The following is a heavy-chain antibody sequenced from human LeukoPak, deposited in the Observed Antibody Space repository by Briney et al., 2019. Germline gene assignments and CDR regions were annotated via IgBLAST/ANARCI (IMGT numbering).Heavy chain of an antibody. CDR3: ARLGIYDGNSYGSF. V-gene: IGHV1-8*01. J-gene: IGHJ4*02. CDR1: GYTFTSYD. D-gene: IGHD5-18*01. CDR2: MSPNSGNT. Sequence: GASVKVSCKASGYTFTSYDINWVRQATGQGLEWMGWMSPNSGNTGYAQKFQGRVTMTRDTSISTAYMELSSLTSEDTAVYYCARLGIYDGNSYGSFWGQGTLVTVSS.